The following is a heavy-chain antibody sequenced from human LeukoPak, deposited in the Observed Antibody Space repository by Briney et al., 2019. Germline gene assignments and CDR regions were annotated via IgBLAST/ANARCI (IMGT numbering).Heavy chain of an antibody. CDR3: ARSGSGYFDY. CDR1: GITLSVYW. V-gene: IGHV3-7*01. Sequence: TGGSLRLSCAASGITLSVYWMSWVRQAPGEGLEWVANIKQDGSEKYYRDSVQGRFTISRDNAKNSLYLQMNSLRAEDTAVYYCARSGSGYFDYWGQGSLVTVSS. CDR2: IKQDGSEK. J-gene: IGHJ4*02.